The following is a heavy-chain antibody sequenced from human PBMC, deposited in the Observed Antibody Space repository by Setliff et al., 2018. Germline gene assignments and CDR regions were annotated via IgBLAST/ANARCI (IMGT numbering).Heavy chain of an antibody. J-gene: IGHJ6*03. CDR1: GFSFTSFG. V-gene: IGHV1-69*05. CDR3: AREGVDTRSSTDYRYYMDV. D-gene: IGHD5-18*01. Sequence: GASVKVSCKTSGFSFTSFGFSWVRQAPGQGLEWMGGTIPLFGTTDYAQKFHGRVTIITDESTSTAYMELSSLTSDDTAVYYCAREGVDTRSSTDYRYYMDVWGKGTTVTVSS. CDR2: TIPLFGTT.